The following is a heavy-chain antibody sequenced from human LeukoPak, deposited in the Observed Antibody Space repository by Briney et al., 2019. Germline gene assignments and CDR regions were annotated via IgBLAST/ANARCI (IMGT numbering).Heavy chain of an antibody. D-gene: IGHD5-18*01. J-gene: IGHJ5*02. CDR3: ARAHRGYSYGYGVWFDP. CDR1: GGSISSYY. V-gene: IGHV4-59*01. Sequence: SETLSLTCTVSGGSISSYYWSWIRQPPGKGLEWIGYIYHSGNTTYNPSLKSRVTISVDTSKNHFSLKLSSVTAADTAVYYCARAHRGYSYGYGVWFDPWGQGTLVTVSS. CDR2: IYHSGNT.